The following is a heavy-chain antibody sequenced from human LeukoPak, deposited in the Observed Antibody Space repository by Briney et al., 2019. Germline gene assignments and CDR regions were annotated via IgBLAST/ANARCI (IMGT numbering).Heavy chain of an antibody. V-gene: IGHV3-49*04. D-gene: IGHD1-26*01. CDR3: AKDRGARSGSYNPFFDY. CDR2: IRSKTYGGTT. CDR1: GFTFGDYA. J-gene: IGHJ4*02. Sequence: GGSLRLSCTASGFTFGDYAMSWVRQAPGKGLEWVGFIRSKTYGGTTEYAASVKGRFTISRDDSNSIAYLQMSSLRAEDTAVYYCAKDRGARSGSYNPFFDYWGQGTLVTVSS.